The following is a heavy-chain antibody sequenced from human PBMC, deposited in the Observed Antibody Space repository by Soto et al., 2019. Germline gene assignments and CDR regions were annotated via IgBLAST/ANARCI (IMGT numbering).Heavy chain of an antibody. CDR2: VSHDGRNT. J-gene: IGHJ4*02. CDR3: AKGGRQWLVTSDFNY. Sequence: VQLVESGGGVVQPGRSLRLSCAASGFTFSDYAMHWVRQAPGKGLEWVAVVSHDGRNTHYADSVKGRFTISRDSSKNTVAREMTSLIAEDTAVYYGAKGGRQWLVTSDFNYWGQGALVTVSS. CDR1: GFTFSDYA. V-gene: IGHV3-30*18. D-gene: IGHD6-19*01.